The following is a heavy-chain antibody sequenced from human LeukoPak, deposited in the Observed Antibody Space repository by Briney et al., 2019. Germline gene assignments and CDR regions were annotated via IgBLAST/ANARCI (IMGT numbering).Heavy chain of an antibody. CDR3: ARDPTRLSSGYSNWFDP. V-gene: IGHV1-18*01. Sequence: ASVKVSCKASGYTFTSYGISWVRQAPGQGLEWMGWISAYNGNTNYAQKLQGRVTMTTDTSTSTAYMELRSLRSDDTAVYYCARDPTRLSSGYSNWFDPWGQGTLVTVSS. CDR2: ISAYNGNT. CDR1: GYTFTSYG. D-gene: IGHD3-22*01. J-gene: IGHJ5*02.